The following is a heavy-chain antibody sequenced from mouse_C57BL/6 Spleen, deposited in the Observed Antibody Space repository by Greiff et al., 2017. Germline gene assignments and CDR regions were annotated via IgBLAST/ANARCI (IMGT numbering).Heavy chain of an antibody. Sequence: EVQGVESGPGMVKPSQSLSLTCTVTGYSITSGYDWHWIRHFPGNKLEWMGYISYSGSTNYNPSLKSRISITHDTSKNHFFLKLNSVTTEDTATYYCAAQTIDSSGWFAYWGQGTLVTVSA. D-gene: IGHD3-2*02. CDR3: AAQTIDSSGWFAY. CDR1: GYSITSGYD. V-gene: IGHV3-1*01. J-gene: IGHJ3*01. CDR2: ISYSGST.